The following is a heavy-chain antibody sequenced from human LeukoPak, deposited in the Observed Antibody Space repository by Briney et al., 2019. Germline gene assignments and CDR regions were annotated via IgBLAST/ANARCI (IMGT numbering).Heavy chain of an antibody. CDR3: AKHLFRGSYRYYFDY. V-gene: IGHV3-23*01. J-gene: IGHJ4*02. Sequence: GGSLRLSCAASGFTFSSYAMSWVRQAPGKGLEWVSAISGSGGSTYYADSVKGRFTISRDNSKNTLYPQMNSLRAEDTAVYYCAKHLFRGSYRYYFDYWGQGTLVTVSS. D-gene: IGHD3-16*02. CDR2: ISGSGGST. CDR1: GFTFSSYA.